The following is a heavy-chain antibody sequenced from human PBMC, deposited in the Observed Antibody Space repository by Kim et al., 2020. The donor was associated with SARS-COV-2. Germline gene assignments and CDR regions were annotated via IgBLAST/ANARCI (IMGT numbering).Heavy chain of an antibody. CDR2: IIPIFGTA. J-gene: IGHJ4*02. CDR3: ARDWAPYYYDSSGYFGY. D-gene: IGHD3-22*01. V-gene: IGHV1-69*13. Sequence: SVKVSCKASGGTFSSYAISWVRQAPGQGLEWMGGIIPIFGTANYAQKFQGRVTITADESTSTAYMELSSLRSEDTAVYYCARDWAPYYYDSSGYFGYWGQGTLVTVSS. CDR1: GGTFSSYA.